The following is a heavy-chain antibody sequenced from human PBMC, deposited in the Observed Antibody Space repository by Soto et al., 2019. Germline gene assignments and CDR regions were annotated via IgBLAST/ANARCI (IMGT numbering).Heavy chain of an antibody. CDR2: IRSKANSYAT. CDR1: GFTFSGSA. V-gene: IGHV3-73*01. D-gene: IGHD2-2*01. J-gene: IGHJ4*02. Sequence: HPGGSLRLSCAASGFTFSGSAMHWVRQASGKGLEWVGRIRSKANSYATAYAASVKGRFTISRDDSKNTAYLQMNSLKTEDTAVYYCTRWGALGYCSSTSCLFDYWGQGTLVTVSS. CDR3: TRWGALGYCSSTSCLFDY.